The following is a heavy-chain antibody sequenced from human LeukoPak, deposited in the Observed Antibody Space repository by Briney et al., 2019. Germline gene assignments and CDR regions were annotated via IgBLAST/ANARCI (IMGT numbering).Heavy chain of an antibody. J-gene: IGHJ6*02. CDR2: MNPNSGNT. V-gene: IGHV1-8*01. Sequence: ASVKVSCKASGYTFTTYDINWVRQATGQGLEWMGWMNPNSGNTGYAQKFQGRVTMTRNTSINTAYMELSGLRSEDTAVYCCARHLVLMNAMDVWGQGTTVTVSS. CDR3: ARHLVLMNAMDV. D-gene: IGHD2-21*01. CDR1: GYTFTTYD.